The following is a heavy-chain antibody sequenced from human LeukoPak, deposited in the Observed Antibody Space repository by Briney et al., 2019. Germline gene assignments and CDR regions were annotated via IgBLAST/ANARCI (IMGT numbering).Heavy chain of an antibody. V-gene: IGHV1-8*01. CDR1: GYTFTSYD. J-gene: IGHJ4*02. Sequence: ASVKVSCKASGYTFTSYDINWVRQDTGQGLEWMGWMNPNSGNTGYAQKFQCRVTMTRNTSISTAYMELSSLRSEYTAVYYCVLDCSGGSCYGDYWGQGTLVTVSS. CDR2: MNPNSGNT. D-gene: IGHD2-15*01. CDR3: VLDCSGGSCYGDY.